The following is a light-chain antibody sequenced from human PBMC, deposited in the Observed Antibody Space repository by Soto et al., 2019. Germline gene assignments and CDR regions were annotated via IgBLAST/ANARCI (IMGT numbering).Light chain of an antibody. J-gene: IGLJ1*01. CDR1: SSDVGGYNY. V-gene: IGLV2-14*01. CDR3: SSYTSSNTLV. Sequence: QSALTQPASVSGSPGQSITISCTGTSSDVGGYNYVSWYQQHPGKAPKLMIYEVSNRPSGVSNRFSGSKSGNTASLTISGLQAEDGADYYCSSYTSSNTLVFGTGTKVTVL. CDR2: EVS.